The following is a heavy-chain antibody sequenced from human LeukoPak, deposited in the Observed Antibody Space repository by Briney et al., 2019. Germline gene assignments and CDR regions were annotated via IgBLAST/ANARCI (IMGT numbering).Heavy chain of an antibody. CDR1: GASITSSTYY. D-gene: IGHD3-9*01. V-gene: IGHV4-39*01. Sequence: SETLSLTCSVSGASITSSTYYWVWIRQPSEKGLEWIGNVNYTGSTYYNPSLKSRLTISVDTSKNHFSLKLSSATAADAAVYYCARQSRYFHREGFQYGMDVWGQGTTVTVSS. CDR2: VNYTGST. CDR3: ARQSRYFHREGFQYGMDV. J-gene: IGHJ6*02.